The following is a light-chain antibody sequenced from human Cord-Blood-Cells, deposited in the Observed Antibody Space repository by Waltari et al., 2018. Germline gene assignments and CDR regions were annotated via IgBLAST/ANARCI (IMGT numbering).Light chain of an antibody. CDR2: WAS. CDR1: QSVLYSSNNKNY. CDR3: QQYYSTPWT. V-gene: IGKV4-1*01. J-gene: IGKJ1*01. Sequence: DIVMTQSPDSVAVSLGVRATINYKSSQSVLYSSNNKNYLAWYQQKPGPPPKLLIYWASTRASGVPDRFSGSGSGTDFTLTISSLQAEDVAVYYCQQYYSTPWTFGQGTRWKSN.